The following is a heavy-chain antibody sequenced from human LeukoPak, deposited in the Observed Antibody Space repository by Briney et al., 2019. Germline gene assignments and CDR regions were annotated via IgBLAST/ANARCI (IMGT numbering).Heavy chain of an antibody. CDR2: ISSSSSYI. V-gene: IGHV3-21*01. J-gene: IGHJ4*02. Sequence: GGSLRLSCAASGFTFSSYSMNWVRQAPGKGLEWVSSISSSSSYIYYADSVKGRFTISRDNAKNSLYLQMNSLRAEDTAVYYCAREVRTYYYDSSGFLDYWGQGTLVTVSS. D-gene: IGHD3-22*01. CDR1: GFTFSSYS. CDR3: AREVRTYYYDSSGFLDY.